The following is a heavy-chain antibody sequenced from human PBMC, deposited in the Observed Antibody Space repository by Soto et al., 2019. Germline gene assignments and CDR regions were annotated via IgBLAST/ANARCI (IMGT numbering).Heavy chain of an antibody. CDR1: GFTFSNAW. V-gene: IGHV3-15*07. CDR2: IKRKTDGGTT. Sequence: PGGSLRLSCAASGFTFSNAWMNWVRQAPGKGLEWVGRIKRKTDGGTTDFAAPVKGRFTISRDDSKNMVYLQMNSLKNEDTGIYYCTTDSDSTMRVVRFDYWGHGTLVTVSS. D-gene: IGHD3-22*01. CDR3: TTDSDSTMRVVRFDY. J-gene: IGHJ4*01.